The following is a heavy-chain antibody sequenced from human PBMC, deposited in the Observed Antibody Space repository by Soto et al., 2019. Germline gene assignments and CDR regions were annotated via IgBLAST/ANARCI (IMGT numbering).Heavy chain of an antibody. CDR3: AGGYYGSGSFYYFDY. J-gene: IGHJ4*02. CDR1: GGSISSYY. V-gene: IGHV4-59*08. CDR2: IYYSGST. D-gene: IGHD3-10*01. Sequence: QVQLQESGPGLVKPSETLSLTCTVSGGSISSYYWSWIRQPPGKGLEWIGYIYYSGSTNYNPSLKSRVTISVDTSKNQFSLKLSSVTAADTAVYYCAGGYYGSGSFYYFDYWAREPWSPSPQ.